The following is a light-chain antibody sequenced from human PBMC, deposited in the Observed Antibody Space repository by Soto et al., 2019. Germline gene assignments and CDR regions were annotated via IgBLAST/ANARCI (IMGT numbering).Light chain of an antibody. CDR2: DVS. Sequence: QSVLTQPASVSGSPGQSIAISCTGTSSDVGGYNYVSWYQQHPGKAPKLMIYDVSSRPPGVSDRFSDSKSGNTASLTISGLQAEDESDYYCSSYTSSSTLVFGGGTKLTVL. J-gene: IGLJ2*01. CDR1: SSDVGGYNY. CDR3: SSYTSSSTLV. V-gene: IGLV2-14*01.